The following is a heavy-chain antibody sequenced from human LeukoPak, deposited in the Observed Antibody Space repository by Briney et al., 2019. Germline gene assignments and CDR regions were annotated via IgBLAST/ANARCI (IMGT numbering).Heavy chain of an antibody. CDR1: GGSISSYY. CDR3: ARGICSGGSCNWFDP. CDR2: IYHSGST. J-gene: IGHJ5*02. V-gene: IGHV4-59*12. Sequence: PSETLSLTCTVSGGSISSYYWSWIRQPPGKGLEWIGYIYHSGSTYYNPSLKSRVTISVDRSKNQFSLKLSSVTAADTAVYYCARGICSGGSCNWFDPWGQGTLVTVSS. D-gene: IGHD2-15*01.